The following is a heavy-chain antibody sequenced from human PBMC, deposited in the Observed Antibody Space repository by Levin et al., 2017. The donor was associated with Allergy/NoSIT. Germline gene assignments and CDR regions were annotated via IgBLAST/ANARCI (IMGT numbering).Heavy chain of an antibody. V-gene: IGHV2-70*01. D-gene: IGHD3-10*01. CDR2: IDWDDDT. CDR1: GFSLSTSAMC. Sequence: ESGPTLVKPTQTLTLTCTVSGFSLSTSAMCVGWIRQPPGKALEWLALIDWDDDTYYSASLKTRLTISKDASKNQVVLTMTNMDPVDTATYYCARMVRGVITPFDFWGQGTVVTVAS. J-gene: IGHJ3*01. CDR3: ARMVRGVITPFDF.